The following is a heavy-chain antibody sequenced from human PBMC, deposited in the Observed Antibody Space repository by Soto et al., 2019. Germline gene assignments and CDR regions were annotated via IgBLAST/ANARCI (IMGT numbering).Heavy chain of an antibody. Sequence: RASVKVSCKASGYTFTGYYMHWVRQAPGQGLEWMGWINPNSGGTNYAQKFQGRVTMTRDTSISTAYMELSRLRSDDTAVYYCARDLGYSSGWSDYWGQGTLVTVSS. J-gene: IGHJ4*02. V-gene: IGHV1-2*02. CDR1: GYTFTGYY. CDR2: INPNSGGT. CDR3: ARDLGYSSGWSDY. D-gene: IGHD6-19*01.